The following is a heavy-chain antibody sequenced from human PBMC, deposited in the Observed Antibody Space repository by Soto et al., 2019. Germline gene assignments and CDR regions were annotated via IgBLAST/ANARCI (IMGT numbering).Heavy chain of an antibody. CDR2: ISGSGGST. D-gene: IGHD6-6*01. CDR3: AKGLVPRDWYYYYGMDV. CDR1: GFTFSSYA. J-gene: IGHJ6*02. Sequence: EVQLLESGGGLVQPGGSLRLSCAASGFTFSSYAMSWVRQAPGKGLEWVSAISGSGGSTYYADSVKGRFTISRDKSKNTLYLQMNSLRAEDTAVYYCAKGLVPRDWYYYYGMDVWGQGTTVTVSS. V-gene: IGHV3-23*01.